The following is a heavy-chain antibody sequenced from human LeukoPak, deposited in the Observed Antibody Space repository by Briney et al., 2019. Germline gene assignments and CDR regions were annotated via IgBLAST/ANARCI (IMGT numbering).Heavy chain of an antibody. V-gene: IGHV4-59*02. CDR1: GGSVSSYY. J-gene: IGHJ6*03. CDR2: IYYSGST. D-gene: IGHD3-22*01. Sequence: PSETLSLTCTVSGGSVSSYYWSWIRQPPGKGLEWIGYIYYSGSTNYNPSLKSRVTISVDTSKNQFSLKLSSVTAADTAVYYCARVRYYYDSSGYSKSYYYYMDVWGKGTTVTISS. CDR3: ARVRYYYDSSGYSKSYYYYMDV.